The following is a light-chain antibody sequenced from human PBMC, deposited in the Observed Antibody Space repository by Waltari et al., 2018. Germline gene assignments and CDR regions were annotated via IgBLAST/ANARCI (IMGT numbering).Light chain of an antibody. CDR3: QQYNNWPYT. CDR1: QSVSSN. V-gene: IGKV3-15*01. J-gene: IGKJ2*01. Sequence: ELVMTQSPATLSVSPGERATLSCMASQSVSSNLAWYQQKPGQAPRLLIFGASTRATGIPARFSGSGSGTEFTLTISSLQSEDFAIYYCQQYNNWPYTFGQGTKLEIK. CDR2: GAS.